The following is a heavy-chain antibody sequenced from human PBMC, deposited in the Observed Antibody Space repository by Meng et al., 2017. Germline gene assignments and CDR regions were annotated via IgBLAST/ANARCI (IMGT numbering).Heavy chain of an antibody. D-gene: IGHD5-12*01. J-gene: IGHJ4*02. CDR2: INEFGST. Sequence: QVQLQQWGAGLLWPSDTLALTCSVYGGSFSGYYWYWIRQPPGKGLEWIGEINEFGSTNYNPSLKSRVTILVDTSKNQFSLKLRSVTAADTAVYYCARQRGPDFWGQGSLVTVSS. V-gene: IGHV4-34*01. CDR1: GGSFSGYY. CDR3: ARQRGPDF.